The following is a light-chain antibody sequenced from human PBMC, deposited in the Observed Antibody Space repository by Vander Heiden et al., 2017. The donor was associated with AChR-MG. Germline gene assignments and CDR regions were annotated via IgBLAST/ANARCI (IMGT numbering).Light chain of an antibody. CDR2: VND. Sequence: QSVLTLPPSLSAAPAQMGTIPFTGDSTNIWAGYALHWYQQLPGTAPKLLICVNDIRPSGVPDRFSGPKSGPSATLAITGLQAEDEADYHCQSYDSSLSGYVFGTGTKVTVL. V-gene: IGLV1-40*01. J-gene: IGLJ1*01. CDR3: QSYDSSLSGYV. CDR1: STNIWAGYA.